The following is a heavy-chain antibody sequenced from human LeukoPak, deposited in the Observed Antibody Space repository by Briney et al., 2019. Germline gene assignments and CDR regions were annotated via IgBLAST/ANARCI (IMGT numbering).Heavy chain of an antibody. V-gene: IGHV1-58*02. Sequence: SVKVSCKASGFTFTSSAMQWVRQARGQRLEWIGWIVVGSGNTNYAQEFQERVTITRDMSTSTAYMELSSLRSEDTAVYYCASSPLIGGAVTGDAFDIWGQGTMVTVSS. D-gene: IGHD1-26*01. CDR3: ASSPLIGGAVTGDAFDI. J-gene: IGHJ3*02. CDR1: GFTFTSSA. CDR2: IVVGSGNT.